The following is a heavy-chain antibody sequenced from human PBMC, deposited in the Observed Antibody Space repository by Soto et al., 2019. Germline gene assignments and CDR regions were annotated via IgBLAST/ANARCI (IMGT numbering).Heavy chain of an antibody. CDR3: ASSHGDYYY. CDR1: GGSISGYY. J-gene: IGHJ4*02. D-gene: IGHD4-17*01. CDR2: INHSGST. V-gene: IGHV4-34*01. Sequence: SETLSLTCTVSGGSISGYYWSWIRQPPGKGLEWIGEINHSGSTNYNPSLKSRVTISVDTSKNQFSLKLSSVTAADTAVYYCASSHGDYYYWGQGTLVTVSS.